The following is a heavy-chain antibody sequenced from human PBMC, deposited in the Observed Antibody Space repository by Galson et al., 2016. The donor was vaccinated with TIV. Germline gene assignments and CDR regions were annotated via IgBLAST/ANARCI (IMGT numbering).Heavy chain of an antibody. CDR3: AKMDSSGFDYVRRFDF. CDR1: GFTLSDYY. CDR2: INYSGSPK. J-gene: IGHJ4*02. D-gene: IGHD3-22*01. Sequence: SLRLSCAASGFTLSDYYMSWIRQAPGKGLEWLSYINYSGSPKYDADPMKGRLTISRDIAKNTLYLQMSSLRAEDTAVYFCAKMDSSGFDYVRRFDFWGQGTLATVSS. V-gene: IGHV3-11*01.